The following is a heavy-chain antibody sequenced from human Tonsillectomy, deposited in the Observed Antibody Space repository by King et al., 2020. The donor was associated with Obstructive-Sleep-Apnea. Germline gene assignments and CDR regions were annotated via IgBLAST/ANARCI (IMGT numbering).Heavy chain of an antibody. CDR3: GRRDFDY. CDR2: ISYDGSKE. Sequence: VQLVESGGGVVQPGRSLRLSCAASGFTFSRYGMHWVRQAPGKGLEWVAVISYDGSKEYYADSVKGRFSISRDNSKNTLYLQMNSLRAEDTAVYYCGRRDFDYGGQGTLVPVSS. V-gene: IGHV3-30*03. CDR1: GFTFSRYG. J-gene: IGHJ4*02.